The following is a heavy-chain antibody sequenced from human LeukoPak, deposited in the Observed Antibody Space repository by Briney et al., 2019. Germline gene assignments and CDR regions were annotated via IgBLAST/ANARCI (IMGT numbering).Heavy chain of an antibody. Sequence: GGSLRLSCAASGFTFNTYTMNWVRQAPGKGLEWVSYISGSSGIIDYADSVRGRFTISRDNAKNSLYLQMNSLRAEDTAVYYCARGGGSYHYFDYWGQATLVTVSS. CDR2: ISGSSGII. CDR3: ARGGGSYHYFDY. CDR1: GFTFNTYT. V-gene: IGHV3-48*01. J-gene: IGHJ4*02. D-gene: IGHD1-26*01.